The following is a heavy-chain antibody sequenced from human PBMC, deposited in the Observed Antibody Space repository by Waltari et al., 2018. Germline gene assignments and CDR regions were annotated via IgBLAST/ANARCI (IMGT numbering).Heavy chain of an antibody. CDR3: ASGYYPWDY. V-gene: IGHV4-38-2*01. CDR1: GYSISSGYY. Sequence: QVRLQESGPGLVKPSETLSLTCDVSGYSISSGYYWGWIRQPPGKGLEWIGSIYHSGIPYYNPSLKSRVTISVDTSKNQFSLKLSSVTAADTAVYSCASGYYPWDYWGQGTLVTVSS. J-gene: IGHJ4*02. CDR2: IYHSGIP. D-gene: IGHD3-10*01.